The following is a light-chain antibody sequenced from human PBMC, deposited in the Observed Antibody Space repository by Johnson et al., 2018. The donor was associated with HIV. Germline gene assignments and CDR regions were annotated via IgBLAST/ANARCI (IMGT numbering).Light chain of an antibody. V-gene: IGLV1-51*01. CDR3: GIWDSSLSAYV. CDR2: DNN. CDR1: SSNIGNNY. Sequence: QSALTQPPSVSAAPGQKVTISCSGSSSNIGNNYVSWYQQLPGTAPKLLIYDNNKRPSGIPDRFSGSKSGTSATLGITGLQTGDEADYSCGIWDSSLSAYVLGTGTKVTVL. J-gene: IGLJ1*01.